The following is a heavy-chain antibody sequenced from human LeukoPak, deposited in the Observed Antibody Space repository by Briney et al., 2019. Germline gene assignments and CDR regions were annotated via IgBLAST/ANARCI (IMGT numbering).Heavy chain of an antibody. V-gene: IGHV1-69*05. CDR1: GGTFSSYA. J-gene: IGHJ6*03. Sequence: SVKVSCKASGGTFSSYAISWVRQAPGQGLEWMGGIIPIFGTANYAQKFQGRVTITTDESTSTAYMELSSLRSEDTAVYYCARGPNYYGSGSYYYHYYMDVWGKGTTVTVSS. CDR3: ARGPNYYGSGSYYYHYYMDV. CDR2: IIPIFGTA. D-gene: IGHD3-10*01.